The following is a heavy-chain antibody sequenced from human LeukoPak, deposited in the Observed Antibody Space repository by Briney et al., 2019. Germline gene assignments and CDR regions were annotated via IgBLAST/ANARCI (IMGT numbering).Heavy chain of an antibody. J-gene: IGHJ4*02. D-gene: IGHD4-17*01. CDR3: ARGPQSPHGDYNQLDY. CDR2: IIPIFGTA. V-gene: IGHV1-69*05. CDR1: GGTFSSYA. Sequence: SVKVSCKASGGTFSSYAISWVRQAPGQGLEWMGGIIPIFGTANYAQKFQGRVTVTTDESTNTAYMELSSLRSEDTAVYYCARGPQSPHGDYNQLDYWGQGTLVTVSS.